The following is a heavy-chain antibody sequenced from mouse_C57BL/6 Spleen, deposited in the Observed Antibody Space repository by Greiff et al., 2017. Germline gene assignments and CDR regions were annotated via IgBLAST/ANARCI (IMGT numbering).Heavy chain of an antibody. V-gene: IGHV1-22*01. J-gene: IGHJ4*01. Sequence: VQLQQSGPELVKPGASVKMSCKASGYTFTAYNMHWVKQSHGKSLEWIGYINPNNGGTSYNQKFKGKATLTVNTSSSTAYMQLRSLTSEDSAVYYCAREEEYAMDYWGQGTSVTVSS. CDR3: AREEEYAMDY. CDR2: INPNNGGT. CDR1: GYTFTAYN.